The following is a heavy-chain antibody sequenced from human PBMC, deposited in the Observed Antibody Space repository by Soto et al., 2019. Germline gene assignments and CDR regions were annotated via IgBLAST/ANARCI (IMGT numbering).Heavy chain of an antibody. CDR1: GGSFSGYY. Sequence: SETLSLTCAVYGGSFSGYYWSWIRQPPGKGLEWIGEINHSGSTNYNPSLKSRVTISVDTSKNQFSLKLSSVTAADTAVYYCAGQGWFDPWGQGTLVTVSS. CDR2: INHSGST. CDR3: AGQGWFDP. V-gene: IGHV4-34*01. J-gene: IGHJ5*02.